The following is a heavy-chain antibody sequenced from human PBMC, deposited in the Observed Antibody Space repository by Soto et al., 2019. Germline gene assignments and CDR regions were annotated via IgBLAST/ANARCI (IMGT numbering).Heavy chain of an antibody. V-gene: IGHV3-30-3*01. CDR2: ISYDGSNK. D-gene: IGHD3-22*01. J-gene: IGHJ4*02. CDR1: GFTFSSYA. CDR3: ARDRGYNPPYYFDY. Sequence: QVQLVESGGGVVQPGRSLRLSCAASGFTFSSYAMHWVRQAPGKGLEWVAVISYDGSNKYYADSVKGRFTISRDNSKNTLYLQMNSLRAEDTAVYYCARDRGYNPPYYFDYWGPGTLVTVSS.